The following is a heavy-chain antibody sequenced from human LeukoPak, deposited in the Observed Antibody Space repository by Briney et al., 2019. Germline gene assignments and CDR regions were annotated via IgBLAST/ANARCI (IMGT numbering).Heavy chain of an antibody. D-gene: IGHD2-15*01. Sequence: GGSLRLSCVASGFTFSTYAMSWVRQAPGKGLEWVSALSDTGSSTYYADSVRGRFTISRDNSKSTLYLQMTSLRAEDTAVYYCARGDKDFYYGMDVWGQGTTVTVSS. CDR2: LSDTGSST. CDR3: ARGDKDFYYGMDV. V-gene: IGHV3-23*01. J-gene: IGHJ6*02. CDR1: GFTFSTYA.